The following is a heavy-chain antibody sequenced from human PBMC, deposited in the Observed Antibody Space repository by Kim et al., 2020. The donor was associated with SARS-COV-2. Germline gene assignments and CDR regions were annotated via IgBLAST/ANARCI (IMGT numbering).Heavy chain of an antibody. J-gene: IGHJ6*02. D-gene: IGHD4-17*01. CDR1: GFTFSSYA. CDR2: ISYDGSNK. Sequence: GGSLRLSCAASGFTFSSYAMHWVRQAPGKGLEWVAVISYDGSNKYYADSVKGRFTISRDNSKNTLYLQMNSLRAEDTAVYYCARVIAEEVMTTVGPDYYYGMDVWGQGTTVTVSS. V-gene: IGHV3-30*04. CDR3: ARVIAEEVMTTVGPDYYYGMDV.